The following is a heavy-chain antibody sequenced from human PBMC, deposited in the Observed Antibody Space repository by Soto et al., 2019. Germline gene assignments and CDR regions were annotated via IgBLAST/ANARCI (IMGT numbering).Heavy chain of an antibody. V-gene: IGHV3-9*01. CDR3: AKGKLVRYYYYYMDV. CDR1: GFTFDDYA. CDR2: ISWNSGSI. J-gene: IGHJ6*03. D-gene: IGHD6-13*01. Sequence: PGGSLRLSCAASGFTFDDYAMRWVRQAPGKGLEWVSGISWNSGSIGYADSVKGRFTISRDNAKNSLYLQMNSLRAEDTALYYCAKGKLVRYYYYYMDVWGKGTTVTVSS.